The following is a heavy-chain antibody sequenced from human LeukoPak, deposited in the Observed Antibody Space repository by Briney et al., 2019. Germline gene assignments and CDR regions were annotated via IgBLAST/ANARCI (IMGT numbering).Heavy chain of an antibody. V-gene: IGHV4-30-4*01. D-gene: IGHD3-22*01. J-gene: IGHJ4*02. CDR1: GGSISSGDYY. CDR2: IYYSGST. Sequence: PSQTLSLTCTVSGGSISSGDYYWSWIRQPPGKGLEWIGYIYYSGSTYYNPSPKSRVTISVDTSKNQFSLKLSSVTAADTAVYYCARARDYYDSSGLYYFDYWGQGTLVTVSS. CDR3: ARARDYYDSSGLYYFDY.